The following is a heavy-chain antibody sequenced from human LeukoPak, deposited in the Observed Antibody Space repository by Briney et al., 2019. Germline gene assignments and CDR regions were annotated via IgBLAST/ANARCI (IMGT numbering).Heavy chain of an antibody. Sequence: PSETLSLTCAVSGYSISSGYYWGWIRQPPGKGLEWIGSIYHSGSTYYNPSLKSRVTISVDTSKNQFSLKLSSVTAADTAVYYCARDSVVIPAAIHWFDPWGQGTLVTVSS. CDR2: IYHSGST. D-gene: IGHD2-2*01. V-gene: IGHV4-38-2*02. CDR1: GYSISSGYY. CDR3: ARDSVVIPAAIHWFDP. J-gene: IGHJ5*02.